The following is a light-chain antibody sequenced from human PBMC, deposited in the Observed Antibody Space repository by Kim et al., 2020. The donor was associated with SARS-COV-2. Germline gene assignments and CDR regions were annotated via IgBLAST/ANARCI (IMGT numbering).Light chain of an antibody. J-gene: IGLJ2*01. V-gene: IGLV2-23*02. CDR3: RSYAGSSTVI. CDR1: SSNLGNYNL. Sequence: RSITIPCTGSSSNLGNYNLVSWYQQHPGRAPKLLIYNVSERPSGVSNRVSGSKSGNTASLTISGLQAEDEADYYCRSYAGSSTVIFGGGTKVTVL. CDR2: NVS.